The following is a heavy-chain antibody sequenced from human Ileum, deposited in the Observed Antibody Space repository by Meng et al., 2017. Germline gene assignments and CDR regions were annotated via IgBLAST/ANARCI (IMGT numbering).Heavy chain of an antibody. V-gene: IGHV4-4*02. D-gene: IGHD4-23*01. Sequence: GQLPESRPGPVEPSGSRSLTCAVSGGSISSNYWWTWVRQSAGKGLEWIGEIHHSGSTNYNPSLKSRVTISVDKSKNQFSLNLRSVTAADTAVYYCARIDYGGNGIEKYYFDYWGQGTLVTVSS. CDR3: ARIDYGGNGIEKYYFDY. CDR1: GGSISSNYW. J-gene: IGHJ4*02. CDR2: IHHSGST.